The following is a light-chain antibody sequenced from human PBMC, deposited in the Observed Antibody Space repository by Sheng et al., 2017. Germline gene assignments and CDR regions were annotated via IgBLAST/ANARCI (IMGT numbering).Light chain of an antibody. J-gene: IGKJ3*01. CDR2: DAS. CDR1: QDISFY. CDR3: QQYDNLVT. Sequence: DIQMTQSPSSLSASVGDRVTITCQASQDISFYLNWYQQKPGKAPKLLIYDASKVEPGVPSRFRGGGSGTDFTLTISSLQPEDIGTYYCQQYDNLVTFGPGTKVDI. V-gene: IGKV1-33*01.